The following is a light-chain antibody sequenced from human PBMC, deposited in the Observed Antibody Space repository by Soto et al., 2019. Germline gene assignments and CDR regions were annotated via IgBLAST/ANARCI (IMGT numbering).Light chain of an antibody. Sequence: DIQMTQSPASLSASIGDRVTITCRASQGISNYLAWYQQKPGKVPKLLIYAASTLQSGVPSRFSGSGSGTDFTLTISSLQSEDFAVYYCLQYNNWWTFGQGTKVEIK. CDR2: AAS. CDR3: LQYNNWWT. V-gene: IGKV1-27*01. J-gene: IGKJ1*01. CDR1: QGISNY.